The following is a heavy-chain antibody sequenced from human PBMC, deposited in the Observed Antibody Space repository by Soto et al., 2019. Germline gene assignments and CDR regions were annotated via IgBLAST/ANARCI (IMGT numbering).Heavy chain of an antibody. CDR3: ARDEIESSWTSHYYYGMDV. CDR1: GGSISSYY. J-gene: IGHJ6*02. Sequence: SDTLSLTCTVSGGSISSYYWSWIRQPAGNGLEWIGRIYTSGSTNYNPSLKSRVTMSVDTSTNQFSLRLSSVAAADTVVYYCARDEIESSWTSHYYYGMDVWGQGTPVTVSS. V-gene: IGHV4-4*07. D-gene: IGHD6-13*01. CDR2: IYTSGST.